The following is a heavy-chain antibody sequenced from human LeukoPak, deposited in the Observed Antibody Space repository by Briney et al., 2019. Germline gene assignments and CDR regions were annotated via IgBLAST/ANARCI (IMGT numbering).Heavy chain of an antibody. CDR1: GFKVSANY. CDR2: MSTSSTYI. CDR3: VRDFVFGFCNTTTCRYPFDS. Sequence: KSGGSLRLSCAPSGFKVSANYVSWVRQAPGKGLEWVSSMSTSSTYIYYADSIKGRFTISRDDARSLLYLQMDSLRAEDTAVYYCVRDFVFGFCNTTTCRYPFDSWGQGTLVTVSS. D-gene: IGHD3-3*01. J-gene: IGHJ4*02. V-gene: IGHV3-21*06.